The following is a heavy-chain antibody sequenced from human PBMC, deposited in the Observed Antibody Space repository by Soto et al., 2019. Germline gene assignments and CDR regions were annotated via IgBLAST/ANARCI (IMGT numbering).Heavy chain of an antibody. CDR2: IYHSGST. CDR3: ARRIAAAVGPGATDY. V-gene: IGHV4-4*02. Sequence: PSETLSLTCAVSDGSISSSNWWSWVRQPPGKGLEWIGEIYHSGSTNYNPSLKSRVTISVDKSKNQFSLKLSSVTAADTAVYYCARRIAAAVGPGATDYWGQGTLVTVSS. D-gene: IGHD6-13*01. CDR1: DGSISSSNW. J-gene: IGHJ4*02.